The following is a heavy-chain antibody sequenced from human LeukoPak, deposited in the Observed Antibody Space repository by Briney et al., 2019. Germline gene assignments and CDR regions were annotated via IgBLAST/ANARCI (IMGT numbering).Heavy chain of an antibody. CDR2: ISSSSSTI. J-gene: IGHJ4*02. Sequence: PGGSLRLSCAASGFTFSSYSMNWVRQAPGKGLEWVSYISSSSSTIYYADSVKGRFTISRDNAKNSLYLQMNSLRAEDTAVYYCARVCSSTSCHTFDYWGQGTLVTVSS. CDR1: GFTFSSYS. CDR3: ARVCSSTSCHTFDY. V-gene: IGHV3-48*04. D-gene: IGHD2-2*01.